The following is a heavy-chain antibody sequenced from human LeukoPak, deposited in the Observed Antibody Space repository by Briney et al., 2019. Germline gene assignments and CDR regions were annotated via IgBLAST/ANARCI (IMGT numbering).Heavy chain of an antibody. Sequence: SETLSLTCTVSGGSISSYYWSWIRQPPGKGLEWIGYIYYSGSTNYNPSLKSRVTISVDTSKNQFSLKLSSVTAADTAVYYCARALYYYYYMDVWGKGTSVTVSS. V-gene: IGHV4-59*01. J-gene: IGHJ6*03. CDR3: ARALYYYYYMDV. CDR1: GGSISSYY. CDR2: IYYSGST.